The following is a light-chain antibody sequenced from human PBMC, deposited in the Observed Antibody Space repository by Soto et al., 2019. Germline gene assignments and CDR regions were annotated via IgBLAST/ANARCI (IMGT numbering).Light chain of an antibody. CDR2: DVS. V-gene: IGLV2-14*01. CDR1: SSDVGGYNY. J-gene: IGLJ1*01. CDR3: SSYTSSSTYV. Sequence: SALTQPASVSGSPAQSIAISCTGTSSDVGGYNYVSWYQQHPGNAPKLMIYDVSNRPSGVSNRFSGSKSGNTASLTISGLQAEDEADYYCSSYTSSSTYVFGSGTKVPVL.